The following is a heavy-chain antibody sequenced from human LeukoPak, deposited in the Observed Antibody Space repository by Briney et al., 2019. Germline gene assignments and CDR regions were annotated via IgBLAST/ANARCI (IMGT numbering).Heavy chain of an antibody. CDR1: GFTFSNYS. V-gene: IGHV3-33*01. CDR2: IWYDGSKK. CDR3: ATGYSSGWYGRLDY. D-gene: IGHD6-19*01. Sequence: GGSLRLSCAASGFTFSNYSMHWVRQTPGKGLEWVAVIWYDGSKKYYVDSVKGRFTISRDDSKKKIYLQMNSLRAEDTAVYYCATGYSSGWYGRLDYWGQGTLVTVSS. J-gene: IGHJ4*02.